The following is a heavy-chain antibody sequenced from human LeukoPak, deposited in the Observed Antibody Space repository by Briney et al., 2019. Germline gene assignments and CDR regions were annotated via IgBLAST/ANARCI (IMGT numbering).Heavy chain of an antibody. CDR3: ARVKAVAGTGKAYYFDY. CDR2: IYYSGST. D-gene: IGHD6-19*01. CDR1: GGSISSYY. Sequence: SETLSLTCTVSGGSISSYYWSWIRQPPGKGLEWIGYIYYSGSTNYNPSLKSRVTISVDTSKSQFSLKLSSVTAADTAVYYCARVKAVAGTGKAYYFDYWGQGTLVTVSS. V-gene: IGHV4-59*01. J-gene: IGHJ4*02.